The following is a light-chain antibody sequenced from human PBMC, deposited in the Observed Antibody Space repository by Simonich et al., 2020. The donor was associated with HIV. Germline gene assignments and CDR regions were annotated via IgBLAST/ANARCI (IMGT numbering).Light chain of an antibody. CDR1: QGVSRW. V-gene: IGKV1-12*01. Sequence: DIQMTQSPSSVSASVGDRVTITCRASQGVSRWLAWYQQKPGRAPKLLIYAVSTLQRWVPSRFSGSGSGTDFTLTISSLQPQDFATYYCQQANAFQYTFGQGTKLEIK. CDR3: QQANAFQYT. J-gene: IGKJ2*01. CDR2: AVS.